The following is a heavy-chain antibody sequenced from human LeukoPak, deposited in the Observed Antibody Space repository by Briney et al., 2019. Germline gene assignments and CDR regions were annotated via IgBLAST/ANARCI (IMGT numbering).Heavy chain of an antibody. J-gene: IGHJ6*03. D-gene: IGHD3-16*01. V-gene: IGHV1-8*01. CDR2: MNPNSGNT. CDR3: ARGPYYYYYMDV. Sequence: ASVKVSCKASGYTFTSYEINWVRQATGQGLEWMGWMNPNSGNTGYAQKFQGRVTMTRNTSISTAYMELSSLRSEDTAVYYCARGPYYYYYMDVWGKGTTVTVSS. CDR1: GYTFTSYE.